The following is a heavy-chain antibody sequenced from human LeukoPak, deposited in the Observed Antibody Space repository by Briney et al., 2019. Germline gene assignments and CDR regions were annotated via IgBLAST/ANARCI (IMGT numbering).Heavy chain of an antibody. CDR2: ISGNGGST. V-gene: IGHV3-23*01. J-gene: IGHJ4*02. CDR1: EFTFSSYA. D-gene: IGHD6-6*01. CDR3: AKDYLFRYSSSPTYDY. Sequence: GGSLRLSCAASEFTFSSYAMTWVRQAPGKGLEWVSDISGNGGSTHYADSVKGRFTISRDNSKSTLFLQVNSLRAEDTAVYYCAKDYLFRYSSSPTYDYWGLGTLVTVSS.